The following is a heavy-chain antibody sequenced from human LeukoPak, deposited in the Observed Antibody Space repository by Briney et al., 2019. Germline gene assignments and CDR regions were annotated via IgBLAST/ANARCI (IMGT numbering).Heavy chain of an antibody. V-gene: IGHV1-69*06. CDR2: IIPVFGTA. Sequence: SVKVSCKASGGTFSSYAISWVRQAPGQGLEWMGGIIPVFGTANYAQKFQGRVTITADKSTSTAYMELSSLRSEDTAVYYCAGTYSSGWYLGYYFDYWGQGTLVTVSS. CDR3: AGTYSSGWYLGYYFDY. J-gene: IGHJ4*02. CDR1: GGTFSSYA. D-gene: IGHD6-19*01.